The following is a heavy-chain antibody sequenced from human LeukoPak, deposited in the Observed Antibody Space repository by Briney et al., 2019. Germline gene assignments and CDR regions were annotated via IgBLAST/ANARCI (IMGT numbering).Heavy chain of an antibody. CDR2: ISSSGSTI. CDR3: AKDRTLYSSGWFDY. Sequence: GGSLRLSCAASGFTFSDYYMSWIRQAPGKGLEWVSYISSSGSTIYYADSVKGQFTISRDNAKNSLYLQMNSLRAEDTALYYCAKDRTLYSSGWFDYWGQGTLVTVSS. V-gene: IGHV3-11*01. D-gene: IGHD6-19*01. CDR1: GFTFSDYY. J-gene: IGHJ4*02.